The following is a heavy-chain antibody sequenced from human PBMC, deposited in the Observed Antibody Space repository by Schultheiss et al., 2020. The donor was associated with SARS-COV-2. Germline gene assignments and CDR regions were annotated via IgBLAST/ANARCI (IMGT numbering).Heavy chain of an antibody. V-gene: IGHV4-4*07. CDR2: IHTSGST. D-gene: IGHD4-11*01. J-gene: IGHJ6*02. Sequence: SETLSLTCTVSGGSISSYYWSWIRQPPGKGLEWIGRIHTSGSTNYNPSLKSRVTISVDTSKNQFSLKLSSVTAADTAVYYCARATTVTTFFYDYYGMDVWGQGTTVTVSS. CDR1: GGSISSYY. CDR3: ARATTVTTFFYDYYGMDV.